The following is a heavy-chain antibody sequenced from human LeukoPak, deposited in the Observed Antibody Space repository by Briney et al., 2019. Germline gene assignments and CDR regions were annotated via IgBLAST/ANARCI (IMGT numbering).Heavy chain of an antibody. CDR3: ARARGSYYVGVFDY. V-gene: IGHV3-7*01. CDR1: GFTFSSYW. J-gene: IGHJ4*02. Sequence: PGGSLRLSCAASGFTFSSYWMSWVRQAPGKGLEWVANIKQDGSEKYYVDSVKGRFTISRDNAKNSLYLQMNSLRAEDTAVYYCARARGSYYVGVFDYWGQGTPVTVSS. D-gene: IGHD1-26*01. CDR2: IKQDGSEK.